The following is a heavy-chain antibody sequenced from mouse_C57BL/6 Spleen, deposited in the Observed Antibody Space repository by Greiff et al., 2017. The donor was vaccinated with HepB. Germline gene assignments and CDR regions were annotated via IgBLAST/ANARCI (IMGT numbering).Heavy chain of an antibody. CDR3: ARPLFITTVVADY. D-gene: IGHD1-1*01. CDR1: GYTFTSYW. V-gene: IGHV1-64*01. J-gene: IGHJ2*01. Sequence: QVQLQQPGAELVKPGASVKLSCKASGYTFTSYWMHWVKQRPGQGLEWIGMIHPNSGSTNYNEKFKSKATLTVDKSSSTAYMQLSSLTSEDSAVYYCARPLFITTVVADYWGQGTTLTVSS. CDR2: IHPNSGST.